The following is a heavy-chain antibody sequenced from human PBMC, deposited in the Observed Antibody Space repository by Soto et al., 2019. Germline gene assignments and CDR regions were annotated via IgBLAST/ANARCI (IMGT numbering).Heavy chain of an antibody. CDR1: GYIFTSYG. CDR2: ITTYNGNT. J-gene: IGHJ5*02. D-gene: IGHD6-13*01. CDR3: ARASRGAAAGTLNWFDP. V-gene: IGHV1-18*01. Sequence: QVQLVQSGAEVKKPGASVKVPCKASGYIFTSYGISWVRQAPGQGLEWMGWITTYNGNTNYAQKFQGRVTMTTDTSSSTAHMELRSLTSDDTAMYYCARASRGAAAGTLNWFDPWGQGTLVTVSS.